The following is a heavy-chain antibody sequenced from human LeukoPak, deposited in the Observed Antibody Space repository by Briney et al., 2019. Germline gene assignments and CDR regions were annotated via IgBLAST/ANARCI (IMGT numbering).Heavy chain of an antibody. J-gene: IGHJ4*02. V-gene: IGHV4-38-2*01. D-gene: IGHD3-10*01. CDR2: IYYTGST. Sequence: SETLSLTCAVSGYSISSSYYWGWIRQPPGKGLEWIGSIYYTGSTYYNPSLNSRVTVSVDTSKNQFSLKLSSVTAADTAVYYCASRTRFGELRFDYWGQGTLVTVSS. CDR1: GYSISSSYY. CDR3: ASRTRFGELRFDY.